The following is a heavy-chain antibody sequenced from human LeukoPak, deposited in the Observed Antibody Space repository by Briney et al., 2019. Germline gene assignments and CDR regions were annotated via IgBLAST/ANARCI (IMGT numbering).Heavy chain of an antibody. CDR3: ARLYQGKRPPDY. CDR1: GYSISSGYY. J-gene: IGHJ4*02. Sequence: PSETLSLTCTVSGYSISSGYYWGWIRQPPGKGLEWIGSIYHSGSTYYNPSLKSRVTISVDTSKNQFSPKLSSVTAADTAVYYCARLYQGKRPPDYWGQGTLVTVSS. D-gene: IGHD6-25*01. V-gene: IGHV4-38-2*02. CDR2: IYHSGST.